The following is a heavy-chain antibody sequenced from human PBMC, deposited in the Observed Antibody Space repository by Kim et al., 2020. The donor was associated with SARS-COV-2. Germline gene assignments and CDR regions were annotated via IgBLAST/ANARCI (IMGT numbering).Heavy chain of an antibody. V-gene: IGHV3-74*01. CDR1: GFTFSSYW. CDR3: ARNYGMDV. Sequence: GGSLRLSCAASGFTFSSYWMHWVRQAPGKGLVWVSGINSEGSFTRYADSVKGRFTISRDNAKNTLYLQMNSLRAEDTAMYYCARNYGMDVWGQGTTVTVSS. CDR2: INSEGSFT. D-gene: IGHD3-10*01. J-gene: IGHJ6*02.